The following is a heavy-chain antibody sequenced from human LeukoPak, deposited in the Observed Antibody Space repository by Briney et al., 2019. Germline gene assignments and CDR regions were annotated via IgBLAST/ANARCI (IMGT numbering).Heavy chain of an antibody. J-gene: IGHJ3*01. CDR1: GFIFSSYD. V-gene: IGHV3-48*04. CDR3: VRGTRAFDV. Sequence: PGGSLRLSCAASGFIFSSYDFNWVRQAPGKGLGWVSYISSRSRTIYYADSVKGRFTISRDNAQKSLYLQINSLRGDDTALYYCVRGTRAFDVWGQGTMVTVSS. CDR2: ISSRSRTI.